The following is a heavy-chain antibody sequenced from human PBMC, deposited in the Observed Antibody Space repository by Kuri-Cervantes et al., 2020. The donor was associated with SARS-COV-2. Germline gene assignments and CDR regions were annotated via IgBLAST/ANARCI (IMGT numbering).Heavy chain of an antibody. D-gene: IGHD6-13*01. CDR1: GFTFSSYA. Sequence: GESLKISCAASGFTFSSYAMHWVRQAPGKGLEWVAVISYDGSNKYYADSVKGRFTISRDNSKNTLYLQMNSLRAEDTAVYYCARDDTYSSSWLRFLGRGMDVWGQGTTVTVSS. CDR3: ARDDTYSSSWLRFLGRGMDV. CDR2: ISYDGSNK. J-gene: IGHJ6*02. V-gene: IGHV3-30-3*01.